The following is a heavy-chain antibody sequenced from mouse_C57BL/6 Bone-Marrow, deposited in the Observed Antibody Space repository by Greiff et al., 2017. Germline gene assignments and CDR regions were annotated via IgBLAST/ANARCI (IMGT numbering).Heavy chain of an antibody. J-gene: IGHJ4*01. D-gene: IGHD2-3*01. CDR1: GYSFTSHR. CDR2: IFPGSGST. CDR3: ARSGWLLPYAMDY. Sequence: VQLQQSGPELVRPGASVKISCKAPGYSFTSHRMQWVRQRPGQGLEWIGEIFPGSGSTYNNEKFTGKATLTVDPSSSTAYMQLSSLTSEDSAVYFCARSGWLLPYAMDYWGQGTSVTVSS. V-gene: IGHV1-56*01.